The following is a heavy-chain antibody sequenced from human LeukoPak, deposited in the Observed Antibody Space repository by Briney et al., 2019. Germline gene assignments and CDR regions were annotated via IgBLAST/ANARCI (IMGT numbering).Heavy chain of an antibody. CDR2: ISPNSGAT. CDR1: GYTFTVDY. Sequence: ASVKVSCKASGYTFTVDYMHWVRQAPGQGLEWMGWISPNSGATNYAQNFQGRVTMTRDTSISTVYMELSRLRSDDTAVYYCAREGTTGTTTDLDYWGQGTLVTVSS. D-gene: IGHD1-1*01. CDR3: AREGTTGTTTDLDY. V-gene: IGHV1-2*02. J-gene: IGHJ4*02.